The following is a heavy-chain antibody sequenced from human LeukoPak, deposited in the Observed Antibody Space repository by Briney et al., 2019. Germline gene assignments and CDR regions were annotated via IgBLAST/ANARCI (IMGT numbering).Heavy chain of an antibody. CDR2: INHSGST. J-gene: IGHJ5*02. Sequence: PSETLSLTCAVYGGSFSGYYWSWIRQPPGKGLEWIGEINHSGSTNYNPSLKSRVTISVDTSKNQFSLKLSSVTAADTAVYYCARGLAGHEYSSSSNWFDPWGQGTLVTVSS. D-gene: IGHD6-6*01. CDR1: GGSFSGYY. V-gene: IGHV4-34*01. CDR3: ARGLAGHEYSSSSNWFDP.